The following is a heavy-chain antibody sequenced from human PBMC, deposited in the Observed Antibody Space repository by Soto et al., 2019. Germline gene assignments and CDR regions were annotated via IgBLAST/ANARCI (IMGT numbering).Heavy chain of an antibody. J-gene: IGHJ6*02. Sequence: PGGSLRLSCAVCGFTFSSYSLHWVRQAPCKGLEWVAVTSYDGISKYYAHSVKGRLTISRDNSRNTLYLQMNSRRAEDTALYYCERGLDGTLRGVPVCYLAMDVLGQGTTVT. CDR3: ERGLDGTLRGVPVCYLAMDV. CDR1: GFTFSSYS. CDR2: TSYDGISK. V-gene: IGHV3-30*04. D-gene: IGHD3-10*01.